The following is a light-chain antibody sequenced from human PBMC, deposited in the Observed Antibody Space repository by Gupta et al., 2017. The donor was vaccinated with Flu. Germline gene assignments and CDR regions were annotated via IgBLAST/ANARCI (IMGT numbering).Light chain of an antibody. CDR2: SAS. J-gene: IGKJ2*01. V-gene: IGKV1-12*01. CDR1: QDIGSW. Sequence: DIQMTQSPSSVSASVGDRVTITCRASQDIGSWLAWYQQKPGRAPKLLVFSASTLQSGVPSRFSGSGSGTDFTLTISSLQPEDFATYYCQQADRVPRTFGQGTKLEIK. CDR3: QQADRVPRT.